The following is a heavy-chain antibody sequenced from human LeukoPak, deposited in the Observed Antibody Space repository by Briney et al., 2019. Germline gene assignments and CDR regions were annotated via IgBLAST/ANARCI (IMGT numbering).Heavy chain of an antibody. Sequence: SETLSLTCGVYGGPFSGSFWSWICQPPGKGLEWIGEITQSGSTNYNPSLKSRVTISVDSSKNQFSLILTSVTAADTAVYYCATTMGYCSQGTLVTVSS. D-gene: IGHD1/OR15-1a*01. CDR3: ATTMGY. V-gene: IGHV4-34*01. CDR2: ITQSGST. CDR1: GGPFSGSF. J-gene: IGHJ4*02.